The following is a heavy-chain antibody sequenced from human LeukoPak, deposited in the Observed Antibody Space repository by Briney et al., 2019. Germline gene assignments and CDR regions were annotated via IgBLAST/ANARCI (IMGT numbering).Heavy chain of an antibody. CDR2: IYHSGNT. D-gene: IGHD3-22*01. J-gene: IGHJ4*02. CDR3: ARVARHYDTTGYYWYFDS. Sequence: SGTLSLTCAVSSGSVSSSNWLNWVRQPPGKGLEWIGEIYHSGNTNYNQSLKSRVTISVDKSRKKFSLKLSSVTAADTAVYFCARVARHYDTTGYYWYFDSWGQGALVTVSS. CDR1: SGSVSSSNW. V-gene: IGHV4-4*02.